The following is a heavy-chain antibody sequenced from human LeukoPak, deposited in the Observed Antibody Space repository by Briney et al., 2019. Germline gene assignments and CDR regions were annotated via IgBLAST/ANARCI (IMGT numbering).Heavy chain of an antibody. Sequence: GESLQISCRGSGYSFTSYWIGWVRQMPGKGLEWMGIIYPGDSDTRYSPSFQGQVTISADKSISTAYLQWSSLKASDTAMYYCARQRRWLQSSTTWFDYWGQGTLVTVSS. J-gene: IGHJ4*02. D-gene: IGHD5-24*01. CDR3: ARQRRWLQSSTTWFDY. CDR1: GYSFTSYW. CDR2: IYPGDSDT. V-gene: IGHV5-51*01.